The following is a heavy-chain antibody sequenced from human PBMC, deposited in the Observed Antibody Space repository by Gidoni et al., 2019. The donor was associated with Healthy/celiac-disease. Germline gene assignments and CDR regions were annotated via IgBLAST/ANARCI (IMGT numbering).Heavy chain of an antibody. CDR3: ARRKLFCSSTSCYRGGFFDY. Sequence: QVQLQQWGAGLLKPSETLSLTCAVYVGSFSGSYCSWIRQPPGKGLEWIGEINHSGSTNYNPSLKSRVTISVDTSKNQFSLKLSSVTAADTAVYYCARRKLFCSSTSCYRGGFFDYWGQGTLVTVSS. V-gene: IGHV4-34*01. CDR2: INHSGST. D-gene: IGHD2-2*01. CDR1: VGSFSGSY. J-gene: IGHJ4*02.